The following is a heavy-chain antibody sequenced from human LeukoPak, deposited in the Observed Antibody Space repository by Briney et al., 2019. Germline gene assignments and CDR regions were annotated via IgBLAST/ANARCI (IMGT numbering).Heavy chain of an antibody. J-gene: IGHJ4*02. D-gene: IGHD6-13*01. V-gene: IGHV3-21*01. Sequence: GGSLRLSCAASGFTFSSYSMNWVRQAPGKGLEWVSSISSSSSYIYYADSVKGRFTISRDNAKNSLYLQMNSLRAEDTAVYYCARDMKPAAGRGFVYWGQGTLVTVSS. CDR1: GFTFSSYS. CDR3: ARDMKPAAGRGFVY. CDR2: ISSSSSYI.